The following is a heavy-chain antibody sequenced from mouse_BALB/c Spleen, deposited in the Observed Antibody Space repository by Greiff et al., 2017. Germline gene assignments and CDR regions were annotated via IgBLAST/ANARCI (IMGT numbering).Heavy chain of an antibody. CDR1: GFTFSSFG. Sequence: EVKLVESGGGLVQPGGSRKLSCAASGFTFSSFGMHWVRQAPEKGLEWVAYISSGSSTIYYADTVKGRFTISRDNPKNTLFLQMTSLRSEDTAMYYCARWYGNYAMDYWGQGTSVTVSS. CDR3: ARWYGNYAMDY. CDR2: ISSGSSTI. D-gene: IGHD2-10*02. V-gene: IGHV5-17*02. J-gene: IGHJ4*01.